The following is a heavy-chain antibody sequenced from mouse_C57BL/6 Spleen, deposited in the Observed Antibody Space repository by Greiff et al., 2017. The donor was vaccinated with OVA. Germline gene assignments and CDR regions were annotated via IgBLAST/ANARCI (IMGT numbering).Heavy chain of an antibody. CDR1: GFTFSDYG. CDR3: ASSPYYFFAY. V-gene: IGHV5-17*01. Sequence: EVQRVESGGGLVKPGGSLKLSCAASGFTFSDYGMHWVRQAPEKGLEWVAYISSGSSTIYYADTVKGRFTISRDNAKNTLFLQMTSLRSEDTAMYYCASSPYYFFAYWGQGTLVTVSA. CDR2: ISSGSSTI. D-gene: IGHD1-1*01. J-gene: IGHJ3*01.